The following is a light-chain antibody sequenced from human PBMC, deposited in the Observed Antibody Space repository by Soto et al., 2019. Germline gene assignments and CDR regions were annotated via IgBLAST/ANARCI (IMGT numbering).Light chain of an antibody. Sequence: EIGLTQSPGTLSLSPGERATLSCRASQTVSSNYLAWYQQKPGQAPRLLIFDASSRAAGIPDRFSGSGSVTDFTLTISRLEPEDFAVYYCQHYGNSPPNAFGQGTKLEI. CDR3: QHYGNSPPNA. J-gene: IGKJ2*01. CDR2: DAS. CDR1: QTVSSNY. V-gene: IGKV3-20*01.